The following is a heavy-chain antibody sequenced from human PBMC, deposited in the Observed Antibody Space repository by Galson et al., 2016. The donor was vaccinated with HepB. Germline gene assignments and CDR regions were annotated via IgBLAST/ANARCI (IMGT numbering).Heavy chain of an antibody. CDR2: ISYSGSA. Sequence: LSLTCTVSGASISSGYYYWSWIRQLPGKGLEWIGYISYSGSADYNPSLQSRVTISADTSKNQLSLMLSSVTAADPAVYFCARDHCTGGVCYSSPWYYGMDVWGQGTTVTVSS. D-gene: IGHD2-8*02. CDR3: ARDHCTGGVCYSSPWYYGMDV. CDR1: GASISSGYYY. J-gene: IGHJ6*02. V-gene: IGHV4-31*03.